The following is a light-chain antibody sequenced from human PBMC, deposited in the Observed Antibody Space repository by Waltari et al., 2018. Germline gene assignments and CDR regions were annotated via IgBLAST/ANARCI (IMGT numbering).Light chain of an antibody. CDR2: KAS. Sequence: TQSPVTLSLSPGERATLSCRASQSVSSSYLAWYQQKPGKAPKLLIYKASYLQSGVPSRFSGRGSGTEFTLTIDSLQPDDFATYHCQQYNSYSCGFGPGTTVDLK. CDR1: QSVSSS. CDR3: QQYNSYSCG. J-gene: IGKJ3*01. V-gene: IGKV1-5*03.